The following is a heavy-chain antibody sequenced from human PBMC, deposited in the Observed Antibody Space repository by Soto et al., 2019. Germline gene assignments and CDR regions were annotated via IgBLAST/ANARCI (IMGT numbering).Heavy chain of an antibody. J-gene: IGHJ4*02. CDR3: ARGYSSSRDLGY. CDR2: IWYDGSNK. Sequence: QVQLVESGGGVVQPGTSLRLSCAASGFSFSSYDIHWVRQAPGKGLEWEAVIWYDGSNKYYADSVKGRFIISRDNSKNTLYLQMNSLRADDTAVYYCARGYSSSRDLGYWGQGTLVTVSS. V-gene: IGHV3-33*01. CDR1: GFSFSSYD. D-gene: IGHD6-13*01.